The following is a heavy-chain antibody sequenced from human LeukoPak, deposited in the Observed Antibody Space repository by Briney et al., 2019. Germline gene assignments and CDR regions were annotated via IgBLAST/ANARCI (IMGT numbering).Heavy chain of an antibody. CDR1: GYTLTDYY. CDR2: INPNSGDT. V-gene: IGHV1-2*02. D-gene: IGHD4-11*01. CDR3: ARDKDYSNTERGFHY. J-gene: IGHJ4*02. Sequence: ASVKVSCKASGYTLTDYYMHWVRQAPGQGLEWMGGINPNSGDTKSAQKFQGRVTMTGDTSISTVYMELRRVTSDDTAVYCCARDKDYSNTERGFHYWGQGILVTVSS.